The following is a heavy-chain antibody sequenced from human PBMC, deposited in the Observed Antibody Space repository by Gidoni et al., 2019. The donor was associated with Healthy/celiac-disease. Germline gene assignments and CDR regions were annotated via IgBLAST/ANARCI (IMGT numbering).Heavy chain of an antibody. D-gene: IGHD6-13*01. CDR2: IYYSGST. CDR3: ARRGAAGTFDY. V-gene: IGHV4-59*08. CDR1: GGSISSYY. J-gene: IGHJ4*02. Sequence: QVQLQESGPGLVKPSETLSLTCTVSGGSISSYYWSWIRQPPGKGLEWIGYIYYSGSTNSNPSLKSRVTISVDTSKNQFSLKLSSVTAADTAVYYCARRGAAGTFDYWGQGTLVTVSS.